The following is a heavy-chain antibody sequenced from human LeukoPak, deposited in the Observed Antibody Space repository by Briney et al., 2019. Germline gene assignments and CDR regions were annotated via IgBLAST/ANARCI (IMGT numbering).Heavy chain of an antibody. D-gene: IGHD3-10*01. J-gene: IGHJ5*02. Sequence: ASVKVSCKASGYTFTGYYIDWVRQAPGQGPEWMGWINPHSGATNYAQKFRGRVTMTRDTSISTAFMELSSLRSDDTAMYYCSRDLLMYYSGSGESTWGQGTQVTVSS. CDR2: INPHSGAT. V-gene: IGHV1-2*02. CDR3: SRDLLMYYSGSGEST. CDR1: GYTFTGYY.